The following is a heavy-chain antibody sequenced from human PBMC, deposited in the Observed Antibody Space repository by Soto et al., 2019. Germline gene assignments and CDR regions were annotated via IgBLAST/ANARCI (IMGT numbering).Heavy chain of an antibody. CDR3: ARDKQLWLKAGAFDI. CDR1: GGTFSSYA. CDR2: IIPIFGTA. V-gene: IGHV1-69*13. J-gene: IGHJ3*02. Sequence: SVKVSCKASGGTFSSYAISWVRQAPGQGLEWMGGIIPIFGTANYAQKFQGRVTITADESTSTAYMEPSSLRSEDTAVYYCARDKQLWLKAGAFDIWGQGTMVTVSS. D-gene: IGHD5-18*01.